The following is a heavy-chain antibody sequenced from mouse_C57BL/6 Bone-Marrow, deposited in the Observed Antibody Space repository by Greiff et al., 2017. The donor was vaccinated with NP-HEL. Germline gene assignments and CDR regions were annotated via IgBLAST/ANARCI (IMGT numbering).Heavy chain of an antibody. V-gene: IGHV14-3*01. CDR3: ASRVGGSPWYFDV. CDR1: GFNIKNTY. D-gene: IGHD1-1*02. Sequence: VTLKVSVAELVRPGASVKLSCTASGFNIKNTYMHWVKQRPEQGLEWIGRIDPANGNTKYAPKFQGKATITADTSSNTAYLQLSSLTSEDTAIYYCASRVGGSPWYFDVWGTGTTVTVSS. CDR2: IDPANGNT. J-gene: IGHJ1*03.